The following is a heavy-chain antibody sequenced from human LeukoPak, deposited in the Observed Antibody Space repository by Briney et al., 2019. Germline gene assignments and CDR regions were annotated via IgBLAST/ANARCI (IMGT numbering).Heavy chain of an antibody. Sequence: ASVKVSCKASGYTFTSYYMHWVRQAPGQGLEWIGIINPSGGSTSYAQKFQGRVTMTRDMSTSTVYMELSSLRSEDTAVYYCAIVPILDYYDNEPFDIWGQGTMVTVSS. CDR1: GYTFTSYY. CDR3: AIVPILDYYDNEPFDI. V-gene: IGHV1-46*01. J-gene: IGHJ3*02. CDR2: INPSGGST. D-gene: IGHD3-22*01.